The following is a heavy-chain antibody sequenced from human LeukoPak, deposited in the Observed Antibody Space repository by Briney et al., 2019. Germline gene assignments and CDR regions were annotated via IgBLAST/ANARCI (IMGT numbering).Heavy chain of an antibody. CDR1: GYSFTSYW. CDR3: ARRSRDGYNSPYYFDY. CDR2: IYPGDSDT. D-gene: IGHD5-24*01. Sequence: GESLKISCKGSGYSFTSYWIGWVRQMPGKGLEWTGIIYPGDSDTRYSPSFQGQVPISADKSISTAYLQWSSLKASDTAMYYCARRSRDGYNSPYYFDYWGQGTLVTVSS. V-gene: IGHV5-51*01. J-gene: IGHJ4*02.